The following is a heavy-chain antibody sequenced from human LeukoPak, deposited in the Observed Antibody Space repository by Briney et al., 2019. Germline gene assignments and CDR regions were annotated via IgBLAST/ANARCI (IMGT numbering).Heavy chain of an antibody. J-gene: IGHJ4*02. D-gene: IGHD3-3*01. CDR3: ARDMGYYLFDY. Sequence: GGSLRLSCAVSGFTFSDVWMSWVRQAPGKGLEWVANIKQDGSEKYYVDSVKGRFTISRDNAKNSLYLQMNSLRAEDTAVYYCARDMGYYLFDYWGQGTLVTVSS. V-gene: IGHV3-7*01. CDR2: IKQDGSEK. CDR1: GFTFSDVW.